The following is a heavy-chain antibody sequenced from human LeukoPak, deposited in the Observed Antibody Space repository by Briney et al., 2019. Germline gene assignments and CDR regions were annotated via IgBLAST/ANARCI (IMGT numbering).Heavy chain of an antibody. V-gene: IGHV4-34*01. J-gene: IGHJ6*03. Sequence: SETLSLTCAVYGGSFSGYYWSWIRQPPGKGLEWIGEINHSGSTNYNPSLKRRVTISVDTSKNQFSLKLSSVTAADTAVYYCARVRRAPYYYYYMDVWGKGTTVTVSS. CDR2: INHSGST. CDR1: GGSFSGYY. CDR3: ARVRRAPYYYYYMDV.